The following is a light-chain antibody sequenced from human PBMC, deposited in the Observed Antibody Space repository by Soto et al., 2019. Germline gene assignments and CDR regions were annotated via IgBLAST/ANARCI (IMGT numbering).Light chain of an antibody. CDR1: KSVSNNY. CDR2: GAS. J-gene: IGKJ5*01. V-gene: IGKV3-20*01. CDR3: QVSARLLIT. Sequence: SPGPQSLSQGKRATLSSRPSKSVSNNYLAWYQQKPGQAPRLLIYGASSRATGIPDRFSSSGSGTDFTFTISILEPEDFLVYYCQVSARLLITFAEGTRLEIK.